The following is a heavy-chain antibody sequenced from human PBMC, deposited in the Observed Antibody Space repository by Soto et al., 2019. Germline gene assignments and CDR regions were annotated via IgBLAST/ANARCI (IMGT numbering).Heavy chain of an antibody. J-gene: IGHJ4*02. Sequence: GASVKVSCKDSGDTFNSYTITWVRQDPGQGLEWMGRIIPTLDIPNYAQKFQGRVTITADKSTNTAYMELSSLRSDDTAVYFCARSGYCRTTSCFRPADYWGQGTLVTVS. CDR3: ARSGYCRTTSCFRPADY. D-gene: IGHD2-2*01. CDR1: GDTFNSYT. V-gene: IGHV1-69*02. CDR2: IIPTLDIP.